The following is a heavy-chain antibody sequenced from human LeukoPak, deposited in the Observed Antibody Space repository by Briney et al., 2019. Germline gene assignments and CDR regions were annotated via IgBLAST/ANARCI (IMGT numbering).Heavy chain of an antibody. J-gene: IGHJ5*02. V-gene: IGHV4-61*01. CDR3: ARGLNFGWFDP. CDR2: TYNGVNT. CDR1: GASVSSASY. D-gene: IGHD3/OR15-3a*01. Sequence: SSETLSLTCTVSGASVSSASYWSWIRQPPGKGVEWIAHTYNGVNTNYNPSLKSRVTISVDTSKNQFSLRLNSVTAADTAVYYCARGLNFGWFDPWGQGTLVTVSS.